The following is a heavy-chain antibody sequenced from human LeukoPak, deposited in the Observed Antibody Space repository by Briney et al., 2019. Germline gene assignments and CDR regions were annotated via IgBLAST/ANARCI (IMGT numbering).Heavy chain of an antibody. Sequence: SETLSLTCAVYGGSFSGYYWSWIRQPPGKGLEWIGGINHSGSTNYNPSLKSRVSISVDTSTNKFSLKLSSVTAADTAVYYCATRPYGDYPFDIWGQGTKVTVSS. CDR3: ATRPYGDYPFDI. D-gene: IGHD4-17*01. CDR2: INHSGST. J-gene: IGHJ3*02. V-gene: IGHV4-34*01. CDR1: GGSFSGYY.